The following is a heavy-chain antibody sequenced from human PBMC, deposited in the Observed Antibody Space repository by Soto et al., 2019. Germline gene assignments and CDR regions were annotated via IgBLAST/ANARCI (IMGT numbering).Heavy chain of an antibody. V-gene: IGHV3-66*01. Sequence: VQLVESGGGLVQPGGSLRLSCAASGFTVSSNYMSWVRQAPGKGLEWVSVIYSGGSTYYADSVKGRFTISRDNSKNTLYLQMNSLRAEDTAVYYCAAYDYIWGSYRDFDYWGQGTLVTVSS. CDR3: AAYDYIWGSYRDFDY. CDR2: IYSGGST. CDR1: GFTVSSNY. J-gene: IGHJ4*02. D-gene: IGHD3-16*02.